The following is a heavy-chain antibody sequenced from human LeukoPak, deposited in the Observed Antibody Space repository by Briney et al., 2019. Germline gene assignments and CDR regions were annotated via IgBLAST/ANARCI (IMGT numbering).Heavy chain of an antibody. J-gene: IGHJ5*02. D-gene: IGHD2-2*01. V-gene: IGHV1-69*04. CDR3: ARDRQYQLLKVLYNWFDP. CDR1: GGTFSSYT. CDR2: IIPILGIA. Sequence: SVKVSCKASGGTFSSYTISWVRQATGQGLEWMGRIIPILGIANYAQKFQGRVTITADKSTSTAYMELSSLRSEDTAVYYCARDRQYQLLKVLYNWFDPWGQGTLVTVSS.